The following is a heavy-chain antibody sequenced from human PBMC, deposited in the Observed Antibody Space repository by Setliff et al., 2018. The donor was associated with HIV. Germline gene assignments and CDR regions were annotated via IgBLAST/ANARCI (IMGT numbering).Heavy chain of an antibody. D-gene: IGHD6-13*01. CDR1: GGSISSYY. CDR2: IYYSGST. J-gene: IGHJ6*03. CDR3: ARGGMGSSTDYYYYMDD. Sequence: PSETLSLTCTVSGGSISSYYWSWIRQPPGKGLEWIGTIYYSGSTYYNPSLKSRVTISTDTSKNQFSLKLSSVTAADTAVYYCARGGMGSSTDYYYYMDDWGKGTTVTVSS. V-gene: IGHV4-39*01.